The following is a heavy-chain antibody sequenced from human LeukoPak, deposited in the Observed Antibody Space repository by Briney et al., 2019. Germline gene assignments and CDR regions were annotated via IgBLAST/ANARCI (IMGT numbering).Heavy chain of an antibody. CDR1: GGSISSYY. CDR2: IYYSGST. Sequence: SETLSLTCTVSGGSISSYYWSWIRQPPGKGLEWVGYIYYSGSTNYNPSLKSRVTISVDTSKNQFSLKLSSVTAADTAVYYCARNLAQSELRYFDWLLPYDAFDIWGQGTMVTVSS. V-gene: IGHV4-59*08. CDR3: ARNLAQSELRYFDWLLPYDAFDI. D-gene: IGHD3-9*01. J-gene: IGHJ3*02.